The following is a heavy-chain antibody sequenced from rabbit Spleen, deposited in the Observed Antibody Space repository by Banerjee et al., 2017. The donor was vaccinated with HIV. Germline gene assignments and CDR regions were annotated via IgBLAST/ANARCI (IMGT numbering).Heavy chain of an antibody. V-gene: IGHV1S40*01. J-gene: IGHJ6*01. CDR2: IGAGVSYTT. CDR1: GFSFSYSDY. Sequence: QSLEESGGDLVKPGASLTLTCTASGFSFSYSDYMCWVRQPPGKGPEWIACIGAGVSYTTYYATWAKGRFTISKTSSTTVTLQMTSLTAADTATYFCARDSGTSFSSYGMDLGGQGTLVTGS. CDR3: ARDSGTSFSSYGMDL. D-gene: IGHD8-1*01.